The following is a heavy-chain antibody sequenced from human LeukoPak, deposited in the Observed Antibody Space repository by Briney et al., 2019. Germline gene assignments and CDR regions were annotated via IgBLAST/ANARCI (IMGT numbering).Heavy chain of an antibody. D-gene: IGHD6-13*01. CDR2: IYHSGST. Sequence: SETLSLTCAVSGGSISSSNWWSWVRQPPGKGLGWIGEIYHSGSTNYNPSLKSRVTISVDKSKNQFSLKLSSVTAADTAVYYCARVEAAAGDAFDIWGQGTMVTVSS. CDR1: GGSISSSNW. CDR3: ARVEAAAGDAFDI. J-gene: IGHJ3*02. V-gene: IGHV4-4*02.